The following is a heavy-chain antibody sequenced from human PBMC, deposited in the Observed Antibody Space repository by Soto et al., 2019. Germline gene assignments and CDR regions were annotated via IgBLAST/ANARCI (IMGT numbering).Heavy chain of an antibody. CDR2: IYYSGST. J-gene: IGHJ4*02. V-gene: IGHV4-59*08. D-gene: IGHD3-10*01. CDR1: GGSISSYY. Sequence: SETLSLTCTVSGGSISSYYWSWIRQPPGKGLEWIGYIYYSGSTNYNPSHKSRVTISVDTSKNQFSLKLSSVTDADTAVFYCARHSSPYYYGSGSYYTIVYWGQGTLGTVSS. CDR3: ARHSSPYYYGSGSYYTIVY.